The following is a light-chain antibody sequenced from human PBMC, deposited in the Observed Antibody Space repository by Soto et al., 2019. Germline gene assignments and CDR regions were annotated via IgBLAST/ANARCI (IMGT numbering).Light chain of an antibody. CDR3: QQRSNWPRLT. CDR1: QSVSSY. Sequence: EIVLTQSPVTLSLSPGERATLSCRASQSVSSYLAWYQQKPGQAPRLLIYDASNRATGIPARFSGSGSGTDFTLTISSLEPEDFAVYYCQQRSNWPRLTFGGGTKVELK. CDR2: DAS. V-gene: IGKV3-11*01. J-gene: IGKJ4*01.